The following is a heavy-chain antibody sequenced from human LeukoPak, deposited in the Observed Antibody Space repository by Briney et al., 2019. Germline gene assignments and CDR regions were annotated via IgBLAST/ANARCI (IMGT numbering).Heavy chain of an antibody. CDR1: GGSFSGYY. CDR2: INHSGST. J-gene: IGHJ6*02. Sequence: PSETLSLTCAVYGGSFSGYYWSWIRQPPGKGLEWIGEINHSGSTNYNPSLKSRVTISVDTSKNQFSLKLSSVTAADTAVYHCAPPPYGDYGSRMYGMDVWGQGTTVTVSS. CDR3: APPPYGDYGSRMYGMDV. D-gene: IGHD4-17*01. V-gene: IGHV4-34*01.